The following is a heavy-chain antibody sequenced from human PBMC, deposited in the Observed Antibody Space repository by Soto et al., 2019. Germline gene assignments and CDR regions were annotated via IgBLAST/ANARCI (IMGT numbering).Heavy chain of an antibody. D-gene: IGHD7-27*01. Sequence: QITLKESGPTLVKPTQTLTLTCTFSGFSLTTSGVGVGWIRQPPGKALEWLALIYWDDNKRYSPSLKNRLTITKDTSKNQVVLTMTDMDPVDTATYYCAHSPRMTKLTGGREYYYYAMDVWGQGTTVTVSS. CDR1: GFSLTTSGVG. J-gene: IGHJ6*02. CDR2: IYWDDNK. CDR3: AHSPRMTKLTGGREYYYYAMDV. V-gene: IGHV2-5*02.